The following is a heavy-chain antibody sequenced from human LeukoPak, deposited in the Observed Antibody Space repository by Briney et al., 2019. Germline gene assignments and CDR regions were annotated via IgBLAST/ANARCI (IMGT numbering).Heavy chain of an antibody. CDR2: INPDGNKK. V-gene: IGHV3-7*01. J-gene: IGHJ4*02. D-gene: IGHD5-18*01. Sequence: PGRSLRLSCATSGFTFSNYGMHWVRQAPGKGLEWVASINPDGNKKYSADSVKGRFTISRDNAENSLYLQMNSLRVEDTAFYYCARDLAYSRLDYWGQGMLVTVSS. CDR1: GFTFSNYG. CDR3: ARDLAYSRLDY.